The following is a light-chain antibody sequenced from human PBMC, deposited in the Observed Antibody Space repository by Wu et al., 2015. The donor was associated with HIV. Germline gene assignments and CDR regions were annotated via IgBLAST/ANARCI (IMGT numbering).Light chain of an antibody. V-gene: IGKV3-15*01. CDR2: DAS. CDR1: QSVSSN. CDR3: QQYNNWPPMT. J-gene: IGKJ1*01. Sequence: IVMTQSPVTLSVSPGERATLSCRASQSVSSNLAWYQQKPGQAPRLLIYDASTRATGIPARFSGSGSGTDFTLTISSLQSEDFAVYYCQQYNNWPPMTFGQGTKVEIK.